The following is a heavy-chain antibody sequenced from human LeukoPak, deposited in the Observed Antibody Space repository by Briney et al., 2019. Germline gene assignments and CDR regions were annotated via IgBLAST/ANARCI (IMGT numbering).Heavy chain of an antibody. D-gene: IGHD6-13*01. CDR1: GFTFSSYG. V-gene: IGHV3-30*02. CDR3: AVGGGYSRIGYTPFDY. CDR2: IRYDGSNK. Sequence: AGGSLRLSCAASGFTFSSYGMHWVRQAPGKGLEWVAFIRYDGSNKYYADSVKGRFTISRDNSKNTLYLQMNSLRAEDTAVYYCAVGGGYSRIGYTPFDYRGQGTLVTVSS. J-gene: IGHJ4*02.